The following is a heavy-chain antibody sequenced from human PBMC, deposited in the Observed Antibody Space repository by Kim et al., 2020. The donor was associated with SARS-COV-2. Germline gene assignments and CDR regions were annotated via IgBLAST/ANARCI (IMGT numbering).Heavy chain of an antibody. V-gene: IGHV4-39*01. CDR1: GGSISSSSYY. CDR3: ARTTRGYYYGMDV. J-gene: IGHJ6*02. Sequence: SETLSLTCTVSGGSISSSSYYWGWIRQPPGKGLEWIGSIYYSGSTYYNPSLKSRVTISVDTSKNQFSLKLSSVTAADTAVYYCARTTRGYYYGMDVWGQGTTVTVSS. CDR2: IYYSGST.